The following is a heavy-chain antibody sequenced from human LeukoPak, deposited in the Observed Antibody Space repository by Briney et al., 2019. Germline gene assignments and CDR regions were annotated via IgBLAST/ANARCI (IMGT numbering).Heavy chain of an antibody. CDR2: IIPFFATA. D-gene: IGHD3-9*01. J-gene: IGHJ3*02. Sequence: SVKVSCKASGGTFISYAISWVGQAPGQGGEWMGGIIPFFATANYAQKFQGRVTITTVESSSTAYMELSSLRSEDTAVYYCARPNDILTGYYGYDAFDIWGQGTMVTVSS. CDR3: ARPNDILTGYYGYDAFDI. V-gene: IGHV1-69*05. CDR1: GGTFISYA.